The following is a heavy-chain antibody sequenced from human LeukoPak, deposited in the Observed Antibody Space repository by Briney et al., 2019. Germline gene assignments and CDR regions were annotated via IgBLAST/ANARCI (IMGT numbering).Heavy chain of an antibody. CDR1: GFIFSSYA. V-gene: IGHV3-23*01. CDR2: ISGSGGST. Sequence: PGGSLRLSCAASGFIFSSYAMSWVRQAPGKGLEWVSAISGSGGSTYYADSVKGWFTISRDNSKNTLYLQMNSLRAEDTAVYYCAKEFYYDSSGHFDYWGQGTLVTVSS. D-gene: IGHD3-22*01. CDR3: AKEFYYDSSGHFDY. J-gene: IGHJ4*02.